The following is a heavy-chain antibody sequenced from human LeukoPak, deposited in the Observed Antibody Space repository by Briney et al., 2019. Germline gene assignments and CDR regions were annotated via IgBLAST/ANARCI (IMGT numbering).Heavy chain of an antibody. J-gene: IGHJ4*02. D-gene: IGHD2-15*01. CDR3: ARLGYCSGGRCLNDY. CDR2: INHSGRT. V-gene: IGHV4-34*01. CDR1: GGPFSGDY. Sequence: PSETLSLTCAVYGGPFSGDYWSWIRQPPGKGLEWIGEINHSGRTNCNPSLKSRVTISVDTSKNQFSLKLSSVTAADTAVYYCARLGYCSGGRCLNDYRGQGTLVTVSS.